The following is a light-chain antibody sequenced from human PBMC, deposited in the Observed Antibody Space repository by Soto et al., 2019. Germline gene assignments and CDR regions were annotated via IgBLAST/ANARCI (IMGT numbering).Light chain of an antibody. CDR2: EVS. CDR1: SSDFGDYRY. J-gene: IGLJ3*02. Sequence: QSALTQPASVSGSLGQSITISCTGTSSDFGDYRYVSWYQQHPGKAPKLMIYEVSNRPSGVSNRFSGSKSGNTASLTISGLLGEDEGDYYCSSKTSSNTLVFGGGTKLTVL. V-gene: IGLV2-14*01. CDR3: SSKTSSNTLV.